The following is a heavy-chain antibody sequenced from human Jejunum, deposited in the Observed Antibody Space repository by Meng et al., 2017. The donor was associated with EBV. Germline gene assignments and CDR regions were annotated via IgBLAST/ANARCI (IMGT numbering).Heavy chain of an antibody. J-gene: IGHJ4*02. D-gene: IGHD3-3*01. Sequence: QVQLQEARPGRVKPAGTLSLTCSVSGDSISSSNWWSWVRQPPGKGLEWIGEIYHSGSTNYNPSLKSRVTISVDKSKNQFSLKLSSVTAADTAVYYCARYGSGYFPALWYWGQGTLVTVSS. CDR1: GDSISSSNW. CDR2: IYHSGST. CDR3: ARYGSGYFPALWY. V-gene: IGHV4-4*02.